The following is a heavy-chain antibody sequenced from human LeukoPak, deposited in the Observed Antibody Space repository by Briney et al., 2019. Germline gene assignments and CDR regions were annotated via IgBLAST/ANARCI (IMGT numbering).Heavy chain of an antibody. CDR1: GYTFTSYG. J-gene: IGHJ6*03. Sequence: ASVKVSCKASGYTFTSYGISWVRQAPGQGLEWMGWISAYNGNTNYAQKLQGRVTMTTDTSTSTAYMELSSLRSEDTAVYYCARESPNYYYMDVWGKGTTVTVSS. V-gene: IGHV1-18*01. CDR2: ISAYNGNT. CDR3: ARESPNYYYMDV.